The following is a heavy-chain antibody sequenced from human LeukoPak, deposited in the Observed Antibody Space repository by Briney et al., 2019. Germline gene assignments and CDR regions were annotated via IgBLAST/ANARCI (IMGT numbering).Heavy chain of an antibody. J-gene: IGHJ4*02. CDR2: INPNSGGT. CDR1: GYTFTGYY. D-gene: IGHD3-10*01. V-gene: IGHV1-2*02. Sequence: ASVKVSCKASGYTFTGYYMHWVRQAPGQGLEWMGWINPNSGGTNYAQKFQGRVTMTRDTSISTAYMELSRLRSDGTAVYYCARGHDDYGSGSYYNAMVDYWGQGTLVTVSS. CDR3: ARGHDDYGSGSYYNAMVDY.